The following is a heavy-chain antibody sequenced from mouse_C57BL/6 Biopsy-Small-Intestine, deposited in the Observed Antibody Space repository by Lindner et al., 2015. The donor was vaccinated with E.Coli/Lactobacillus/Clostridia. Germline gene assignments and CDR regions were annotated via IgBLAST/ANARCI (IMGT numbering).Heavy chain of an antibody. D-gene: IGHD2-1*01. J-gene: IGHJ4*01. CDR1: GYTFTSYT. CDR2: INPSSGYT. CDR3: ARRYGNYDYAMDY. Sequence: VQLQESGAELARPGASVKMSCKASGYTFTSYTMHWVKQRPGQGLEWIGYINPSSGYTKYNQKFKDKATLTADKSSSTAYMQLSSLTSEDSAVYYCARRYGNYDYAMDYWGQGTSVTVSS. V-gene: IGHV1-4*01.